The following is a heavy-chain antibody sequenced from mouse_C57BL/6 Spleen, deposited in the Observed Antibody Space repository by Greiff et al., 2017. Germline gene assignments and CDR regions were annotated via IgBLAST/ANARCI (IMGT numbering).Heavy chain of an antibody. CDR1: GYTFTSYW. CDR2: IHPNSGST. CDR3: AVYYGYDVEFAY. D-gene: IGHD2-2*01. V-gene: IGHV1-64*01. J-gene: IGHJ3*01. Sequence: VQLQQPGAELVKPGASVKLSCKASGYTFTSYWMHWVKQRPGQGLEWIGMIHPNSGSTNYNEKFKSKATLTVDKSSSTAYMQLSSLTSEDSAVYYCAVYYGYDVEFAYWGQGTLVTVSA.